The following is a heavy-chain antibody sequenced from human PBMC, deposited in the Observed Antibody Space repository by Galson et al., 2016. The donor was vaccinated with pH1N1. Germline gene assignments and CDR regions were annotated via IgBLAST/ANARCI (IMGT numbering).Heavy chain of an antibody. Sequence: ETLSLTCVVSSGSINSSIWWGWVRQPPGKGLEWIGEIFRTGSTNYNPSLKSRVAISIDKSKNHFSLNLRSLIAADTAVYFCARGYSASRKYFHYFDYWGLGTLVTVSS. CDR2: IFRTGST. D-gene: IGHD2/OR15-2a*01. V-gene: IGHV4-4*01. CDR3: ARGYSASRKYFHYFDY. J-gene: IGHJ4*02. CDR1: SGSINSSIW.